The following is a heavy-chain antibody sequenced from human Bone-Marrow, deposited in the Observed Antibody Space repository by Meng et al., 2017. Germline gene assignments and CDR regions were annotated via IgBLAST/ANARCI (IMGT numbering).Heavy chain of an antibody. CDR2: ISYDGSNK. CDR3: ARDLGLAARPELYLDY. D-gene: IGHD6-6*01. CDR1: GFNFINAY. V-gene: IGHV3-30*01. Sequence: GGSLRLSCEGSGFNFINAYMTWVRQAPGKGLEWVAVISYDGSNKYYADSVKGRFTISRDNSKNTLYLQMNSLRAEDTAVYYCARDLGLAARPELYLDYWGQGTLVTVSS. J-gene: IGHJ4*02.